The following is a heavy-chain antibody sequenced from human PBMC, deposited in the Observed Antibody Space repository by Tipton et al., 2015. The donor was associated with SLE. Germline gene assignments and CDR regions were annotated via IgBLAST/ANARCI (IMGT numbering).Heavy chain of an antibody. CDR1: GGSISSNIYY. Sequence: TLSLTCTVSGGSISSNIYYWGWIRQPPGKGLEWIGSIYYSGSTYYNPSLKSRVTISVDTSKNQFSLKLSSVTAADTAVYYCAREGGEARYMDVSGKGTTVTVAS. D-gene: IGHD2-21*01. CDR2: IYYSGST. J-gene: IGHJ6*03. CDR3: AREGGEARYMDV. V-gene: IGHV4-39*07.